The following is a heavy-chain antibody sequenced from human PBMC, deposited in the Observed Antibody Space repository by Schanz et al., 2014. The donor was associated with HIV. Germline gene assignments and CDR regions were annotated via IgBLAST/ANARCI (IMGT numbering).Heavy chain of an antibody. CDR1: GFAFNNYA. J-gene: IGHJ6*02. D-gene: IGHD1-20*01. CDR2: VTSSGAST. Sequence: EVQLLESGGGLVLPGGSLRLSCAASGFAFNNYAMHWVRQGPGKGLEWVSVVTSSGASTNSADSVKGRFTISRDNSKNTLYLQMNSLRAEDTAVYYCARGEAITYYYHYYGMDVWGQGTTVTVSS. CDR3: ARGEAITYYYHYYGMDV. V-gene: IGHV3-23*01.